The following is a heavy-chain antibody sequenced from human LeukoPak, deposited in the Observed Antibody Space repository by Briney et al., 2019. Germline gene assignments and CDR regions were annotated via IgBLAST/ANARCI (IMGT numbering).Heavy chain of an antibody. CDR1: GFTFSSYA. Sequence: GGSLRLSCAASGFTFSSYAMSWVRQAPGKGLEWVSAISGSGGSTYYADSVKGRFTISRDNSKNTLYLQMNSLRAEDTAVYYCAKESSWGTVVTPGGPSAWGQGTLVTVSS. D-gene: IGHD4-23*01. CDR3: AKESSWGTVVTPGGPSA. CDR2: ISGSGGST. J-gene: IGHJ5*02. V-gene: IGHV3-23*01.